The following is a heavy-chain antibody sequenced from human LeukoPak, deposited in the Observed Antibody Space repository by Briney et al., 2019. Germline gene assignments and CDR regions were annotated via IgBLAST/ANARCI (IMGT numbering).Heavy chain of an antibody. V-gene: IGHV1-3*03. Sequence: ASVMVSCRASGYTFTSYAMHWVRQAPGQRLEWMGWINAGNGNTKYSQEFQGRVTMTRDTSTSTVYMELSSLRSEDTAVYYCARDLSSSWGPGGYYFDYWGQGTLVTVSS. CDR3: ARDLSSSWGPGGYYFDY. CDR2: INAGNGNT. CDR1: GYTFTSYA. J-gene: IGHJ4*02. D-gene: IGHD6-13*01.